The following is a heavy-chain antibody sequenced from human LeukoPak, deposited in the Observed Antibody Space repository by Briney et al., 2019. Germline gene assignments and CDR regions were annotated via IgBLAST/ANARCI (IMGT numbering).Heavy chain of an antibody. CDR3: AKDSAVSGSYPDASDI. J-gene: IGHJ3*02. Sequence: GGSLRLSCAASGFTFSSYGMYWVRQAPGKGLEWVAFIRYDGSNEYYIDSVKGRFTLSRDNSKNTLYLQMNSLRAEDTAVYYCAKDSAVSGSYPDASDIWGQGTMVTVSS. V-gene: IGHV3-30*02. D-gene: IGHD1-26*01. CDR2: IRYDGSNE. CDR1: GFTFSSYG.